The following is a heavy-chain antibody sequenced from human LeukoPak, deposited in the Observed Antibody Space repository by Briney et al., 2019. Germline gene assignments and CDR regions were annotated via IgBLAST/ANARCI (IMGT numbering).Heavy chain of an antibody. CDR3: SRVQLGHFVWFRAGVGDY. Sequence: GASVKVSCKPCVYTFSSSVIFWVRQAPGQPREGLGWISAHNGHTNHLQKPQGRETMTPDTTPSTDYMDLGTLRSDDTAVCYGSRVQLGHFVWFRAGVGDYWGQGPLVTVSS. V-gene: IGHV1-18*01. CDR1: VYTFSSSV. D-gene: IGHD3-9*01. J-gene: IGHJ4*02. CDR2: ISAHNGHT.